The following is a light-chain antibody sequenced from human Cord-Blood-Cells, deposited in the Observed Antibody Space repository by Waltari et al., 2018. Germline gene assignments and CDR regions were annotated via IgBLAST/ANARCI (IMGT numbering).Light chain of an antibody. CDR3: QQYGSSPWT. CDR1: KSVSSSY. Sequence: EIDLTQSPGTLSLSPGEKDTLSCRASKSVSSSYVAWYQQKPGQAPRLLIYGASSRATGIPNRFSGSGSGTDFTLTISRLEPEDFAVYYCQQYGSSPWTFGQGTKVEIK. CDR2: GAS. V-gene: IGKV3-20*01. J-gene: IGKJ1*01.